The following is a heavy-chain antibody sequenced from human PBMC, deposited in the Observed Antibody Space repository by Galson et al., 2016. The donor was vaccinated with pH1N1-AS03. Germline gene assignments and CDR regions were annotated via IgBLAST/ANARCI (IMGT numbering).Heavy chain of an antibody. CDR1: GYSISSGFH. Sequence: SETLSLTCAVSGYSISSGFHWAWVRQPPSKGLEWIGTISHSGNTYYNPSLKSRVTMSVDTSKSQFSLKLSSVTAADAAVYYCARFSRSYQFDYWGQGTLVTVSS. D-gene: IGHD1-26*01. CDR2: ISHSGNT. V-gene: IGHV4-38-2*01. CDR3: ARFSRSYQFDY. J-gene: IGHJ4*02.